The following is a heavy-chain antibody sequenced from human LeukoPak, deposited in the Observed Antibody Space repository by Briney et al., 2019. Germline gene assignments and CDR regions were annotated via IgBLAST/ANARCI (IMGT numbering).Heavy chain of an antibody. V-gene: IGHV1-2*06. CDR3: ARVDLKYSSSPPGY. J-gene: IGHJ4*02. D-gene: IGHD6-6*01. CDR2: INPNSGGT. Sequence: ASVKVSCKASGYTFTGYYMHWVRQAPGQGLEWMGRINPNSGGTNHAQKFQGRVTMTRDTSISTAYMELSRLRSDDTAVYYCARVDLKYSSSPPGYWGQGTLVTVSS. CDR1: GYTFTGYY.